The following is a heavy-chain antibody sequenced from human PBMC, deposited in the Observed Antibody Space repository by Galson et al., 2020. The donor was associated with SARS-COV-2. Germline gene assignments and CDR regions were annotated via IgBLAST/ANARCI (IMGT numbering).Heavy chain of an antibody. D-gene: IGHD4-17*01. CDR3: ARGTTVTACVGY. CDR1: GGSISSGGYY. J-gene: IGHJ4*02. V-gene: IGHV4-31*03. CDR2: IYYSGST. Sequence: ASETLSLTCTVSGGSISSGGYYWSWIRQHPGKGLEWLGYIYYSGSTYYNPSLKSRVTISVDTSKNQFSLKLSSVTAADTAVYYCARGTTVTACVGYWGQGTLVTVSS.